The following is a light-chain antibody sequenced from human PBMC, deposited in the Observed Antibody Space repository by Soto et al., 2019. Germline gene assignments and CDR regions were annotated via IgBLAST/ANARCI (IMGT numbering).Light chain of an antibody. CDR1: QSVSSN. J-gene: IGKJ1*01. CDR3: QQYNNWPQT. CDR2: GAS. V-gene: IGKV3-15*01. Sequence: EIVMTQSPATLSVSPGERDTLSCRASQSVSSNLAWYQQKPGQAPRLLIYGASNRATCIPARFSGSGSGTEFTLTISSLQSEDFAVYYCQQYNNWPQTFGQGTKVEIK.